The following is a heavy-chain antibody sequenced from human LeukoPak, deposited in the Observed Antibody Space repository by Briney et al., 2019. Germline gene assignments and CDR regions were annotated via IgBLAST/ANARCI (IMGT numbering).Heavy chain of an antibody. CDR3: AREYGSGSEFDP. CDR2: IYYSGST. Sequence: WVRHAPGKGLEWIGSIYYSGSTYYNPSLKSRVTMSVDTSKNQFSLNLTSVTAADTAVYYCAREYGSGSEFDPWGQGTLVTVSS. D-gene: IGHD3-10*01. V-gene: IGHV4-39*07. J-gene: IGHJ5*02.